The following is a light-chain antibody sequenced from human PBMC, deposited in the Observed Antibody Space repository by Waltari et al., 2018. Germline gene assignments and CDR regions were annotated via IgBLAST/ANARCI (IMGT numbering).Light chain of an antibody. CDR1: QSVRSY. J-gene: IGKJ1*01. CDR2: DAS. CDR3: QQRINWPPT. V-gene: IGKV3-11*01. Sequence: EVVLTQSPATLSLSPGERATLSCRASQSVRSYLAWYQHKPGQAPRLLIYDASNRATGIPARFSGSGSGTDFTLTISSLEPEDFAVYYCQQRINWPPTFGQGTKVEI.